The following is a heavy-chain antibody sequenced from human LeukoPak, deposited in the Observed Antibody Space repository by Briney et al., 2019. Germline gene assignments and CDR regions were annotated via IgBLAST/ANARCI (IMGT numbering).Heavy chain of an antibody. CDR1: GFTFSNYG. V-gene: IGHV3-33*01. CDR3: ARDGYGMDV. Sequence: GGSLRLSCAASGFTFSNYGMHWVRQVPGKGLEWVAAIWSDGIRKYYADSVKGRLTISRDNAKNSLYLQMNSLRAEDTAVYYCARDGYGMDVWGQGTTVTVSS. J-gene: IGHJ6*02. CDR2: IWSDGIRK.